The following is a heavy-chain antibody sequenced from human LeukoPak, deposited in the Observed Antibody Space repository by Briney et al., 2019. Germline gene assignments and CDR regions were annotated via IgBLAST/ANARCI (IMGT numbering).Heavy chain of an antibody. J-gene: IGHJ4*02. CDR3: VHSSGYYSVDY. CDR2: IYYSGST. Sequence: SETLSLTCTVSGGSISSSSYYWGWIRQPPGKGLEWIGSIYYSGSTYYNPSHKSRVTISVDTSKNQFSLKLSSVTAADTAVYYCVHSSGYYSVDYWGQGTLVTVSS. CDR1: GGSISSSSYY. D-gene: IGHD3-22*01. V-gene: IGHV4-39*01.